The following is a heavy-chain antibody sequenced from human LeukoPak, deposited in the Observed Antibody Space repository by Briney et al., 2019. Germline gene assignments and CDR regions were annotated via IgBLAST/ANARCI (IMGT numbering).Heavy chain of an antibody. V-gene: IGHV4-39*07. CDR1: GGSISSSSYY. CDR2: IYYSGST. Sequence: SETLSLTCTVSGGSISSSSYYWGWIRQPPGKGLEWIGSIYYSGSTYYNPSLKSRVTMSVDTSKNQFSLKLSSVTAADTAVYYCARDKNPYYGSGSYYAYFDYWGQGTLVTVSS. CDR3: ARDKNPYYGSGSYYAYFDY. D-gene: IGHD3-10*01. J-gene: IGHJ4*02.